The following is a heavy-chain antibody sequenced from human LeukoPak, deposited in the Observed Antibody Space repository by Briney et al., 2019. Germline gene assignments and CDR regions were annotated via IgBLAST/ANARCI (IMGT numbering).Heavy chain of an antibody. J-gene: IGHJ3*02. V-gene: IGHV3-23*01. CDR1: GFTFSSYA. D-gene: IGHD1-26*01. CDR3: ANVLGAVDAFDI. CDR2: ISGSGGST. Sequence: PGGSLGLSCAASGFTFSSYAMSWVRQAPGKGLEWVSAISGSGGSTYYADSVKGRFTISRDNSKNTLYLQMNSLRAEDTAVYYCANVLGAVDAFDIWGQGTMVTVSS.